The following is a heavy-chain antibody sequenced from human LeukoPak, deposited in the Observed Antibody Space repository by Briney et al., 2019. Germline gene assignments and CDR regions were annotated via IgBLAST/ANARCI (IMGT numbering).Heavy chain of an antibody. CDR2: MNPNSGNT. D-gene: IGHD3-3*01. Sequence: ASVTVSFKASVYTFTSYDINWVRQATGQGREWMGWMNPNSGNTGYAHKLQGRVNMTRNTSISTAYMELSSLSCEDTAVYYCATGITPNYYYYYYMDVWGKGTTVTVSS. CDR1: VYTFTSYD. CDR3: ATGITPNYYYYYYMDV. J-gene: IGHJ6*03. V-gene: IGHV1-8*01.